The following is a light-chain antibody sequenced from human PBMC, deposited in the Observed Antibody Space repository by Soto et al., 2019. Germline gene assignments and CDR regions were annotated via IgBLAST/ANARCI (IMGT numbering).Light chain of an antibody. CDR3: QHFASLPYT. CDR2: DAS. V-gene: IGKV1-33*01. CDR1: KAFRKQ. J-gene: IGKJ2*01. Sequence: DIQMAQSPSSLSAFIGAGVPVTCKASKAFRKQLIWYRQAPGKAPQLLIYDASNLERGVPSRFSGSGSGTDFTFTINSLQAEDVATYYCQHFASLPYTFGQGTKLEV.